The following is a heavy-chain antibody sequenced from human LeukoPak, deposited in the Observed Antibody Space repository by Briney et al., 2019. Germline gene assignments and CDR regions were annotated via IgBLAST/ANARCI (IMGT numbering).Heavy chain of an antibody. Sequence: SETLSLTCTVSGYSISSGYYWGWIRQPPGKGLEWIGYIYNTWSTSYNPSLKSRVTISVDTSKNQFSLNLTSVTAADTAVYYCARAHYYYYMDVWGKGTTVTVSS. CDR2: IYNTWST. V-gene: IGHV4-61*01. CDR3: ARAHYYYYMDV. CDR1: GYSISSGYY. J-gene: IGHJ6*03.